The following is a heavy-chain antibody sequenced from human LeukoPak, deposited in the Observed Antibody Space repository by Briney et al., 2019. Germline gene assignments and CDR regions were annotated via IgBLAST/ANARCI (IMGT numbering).Heavy chain of an antibody. CDR2: ISSSGRTI. V-gene: IGHV3-48*03. CDR3: ARGDATIRGVIDY. CDR1: GFTFSGYE. Sequence: TGGSLRLSCVASGFTFSGYEMNWVRQAPGKGLEWVSYISSSGRTIYYADSVKGRFTISRDNAKNSLYLQMNILRAEDTAVYYCARGDATIRGVIDYWGQGTLVTVSS. D-gene: IGHD3-10*01. J-gene: IGHJ4*02.